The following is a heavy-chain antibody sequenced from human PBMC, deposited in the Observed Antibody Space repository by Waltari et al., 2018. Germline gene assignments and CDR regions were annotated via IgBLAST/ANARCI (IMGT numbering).Heavy chain of an antibody. CDR1: GFPFSSYA. Sequence: EVQLLESGGGLVQPGGSLRLSCAASGFPFSSYALSWVRQAPGKGLEWVSASSGSGGSTYYADSVKGRFTISRDNSKNTLYLQMNSLRAEDTAVYYCAKGRSTRRYFDLWGRGTLVTVSS. V-gene: IGHV3-23*01. D-gene: IGHD4-4*01. CDR2: SSGSGGST. CDR3: AKGRSTRRYFDL. J-gene: IGHJ2*01.